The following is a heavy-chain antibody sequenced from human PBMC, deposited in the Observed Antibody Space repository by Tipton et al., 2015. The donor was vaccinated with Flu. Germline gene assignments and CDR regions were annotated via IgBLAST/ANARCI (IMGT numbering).Heavy chain of an antibody. Sequence: LRLSCTVSGYSISSGYYWGWIRQPPGKGLVWIGSIYHSGSTYYNPSLKSRVTISLDTSKNQFSLKLRSVTAADTAVYYCARGVAVAMYFQHWGQGTLVTVSS. CDR2: IYHSGST. D-gene: IGHD6-19*01. J-gene: IGHJ1*01. CDR3: ARGVAVAMYFQH. V-gene: IGHV4-38-2*02. CDR1: GYSISSGYY.